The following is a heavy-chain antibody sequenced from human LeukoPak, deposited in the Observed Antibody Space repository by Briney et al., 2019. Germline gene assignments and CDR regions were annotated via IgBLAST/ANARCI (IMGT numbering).Heavy chain of an antibody. Sequence: GGSLRLSCAASGFTFSSYEMNWVRQAPGKGLEWVSYISSSGSTIYYADSVKGRFTISRDNAKNSLYLQMSSLRVEDTAVYYCASLKDVDYWGQGTLVTVSS. CDR1: GFTFSSYE. D-gene: IGHD2-15*01. CDR3: ASLKDVDY. CDR2: ISSSGSTI. J-gene: IGHJ4*02. V-gene: IGHV3-48*03.